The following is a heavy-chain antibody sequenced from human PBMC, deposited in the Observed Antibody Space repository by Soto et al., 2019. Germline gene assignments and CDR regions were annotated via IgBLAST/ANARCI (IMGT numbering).Heavy chain of an antibody. CDR1: GDSITSYY. V-gene: IGHV4-59*01. CDR3: ARDPELRGYFDY. CDR2: FYYSGGT. Sequence: SETLSLTCTLSGDSITSYYCSWLRQPPGKGLEWIGCFYYSGGTNYNPSLKTRVTISIDTSKNQFSLKLSSVTAADTAVYYCARDPELRGYFDYWGQGTLVTVS. D-gene: IGHD1-26*01. J-gene: IGHJ4*02.